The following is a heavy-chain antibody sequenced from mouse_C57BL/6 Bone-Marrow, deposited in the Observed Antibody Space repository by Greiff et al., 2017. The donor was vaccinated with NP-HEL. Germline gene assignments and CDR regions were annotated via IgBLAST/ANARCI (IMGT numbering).Heavy chain of an antibody. D-gene: IGHD4-1*01. Sequence: VKLQQSGAELARPGASVKLSCKASGYTFTSYGISWVKQRTGQGLEWIGEIYPRSGNTYYNEKFKGKATLTADKSSSTAYMELRSLTSEDSAVYFCARWDWDGAWFAYWGQGTLVTVSA. CDR1: GYTFTSYG. CDR3: ARWDWDGAWFAY. V-gene: IGHV1-81*01. CDR2: IYPRSGNT. J-gene: IGHJ3*01.